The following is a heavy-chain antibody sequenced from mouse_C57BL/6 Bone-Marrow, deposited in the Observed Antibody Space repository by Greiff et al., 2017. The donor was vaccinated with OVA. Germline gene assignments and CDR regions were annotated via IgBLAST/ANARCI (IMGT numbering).Heavy chain of an antibody. Sequence: EVQLQQSGPVLVKPGASVKMSCKASGYTFTDYYMNWVKQSHGKSLEWIGVINPYNGGTSYNQKFKGKATLTVDKSSSTAYMELNSLTSEDSAVYYCARHYSIPYWYFDVWGTGTTVTVSS. D-gene: IGHD2-5*01. CDR1: GYTFTDYY. CDR3: ARHYSIPYWYFDV. J-gene: IGHJ1*03. CDR2: INPYNGGT. V-gene: IGHV1-19*01.